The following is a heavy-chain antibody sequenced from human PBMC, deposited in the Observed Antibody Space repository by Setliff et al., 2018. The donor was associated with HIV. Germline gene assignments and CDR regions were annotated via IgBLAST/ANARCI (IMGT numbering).Heavy chain of an antibody. CDR3: ARDMTYYFDSSGSFGWFDP. D-gene: IGHD3-22*01. CDR2: LHYSGNA. V-gene: IGHV4-39*07. J-gene: IGHJ5*02. Sequence: SETLSLTCTVSGGSIRSSTYYWGWIRQSPGKGLEWIGSLHYSGNAYYNSSLKSRVTISLDTSKNQFSLKLNSVTAADTAVYYCARDMTYYFDSSGSFGWFDPWGQGTLVTVSS. CDR1: GGSIRSSTYY.